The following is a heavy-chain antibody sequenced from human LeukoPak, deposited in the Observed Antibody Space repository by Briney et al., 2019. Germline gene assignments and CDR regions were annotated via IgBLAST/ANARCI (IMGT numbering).Heavy chain of an antibody. J-gene: IGHJ3*02. D-gene: IGHD2-2*03. CDR1: GGTFSSYA. V-gene: IGHV1-69*13. Sequence: GASVKVSCKASGGTFSSYAISWVRQAPGQGLEWMGGIIPIFGTANYAQKFQGRVTITADESTSTAYMELSSLRSEDTAVYYCARDVDIVVVPAAADAFDIWGQGTMVTVSS. CDR3: ARDVDIVVVPAAADAFDI. CDR2: IIPIFGTA.